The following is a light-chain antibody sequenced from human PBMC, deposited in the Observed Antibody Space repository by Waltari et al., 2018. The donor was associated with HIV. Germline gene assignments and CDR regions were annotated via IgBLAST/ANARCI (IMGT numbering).Light chain of an antibody. Sequence: QSALTQPRSVSGSPGQSVTMSCSGTSSDVGGYNYVSWYQQTPGKAPKLMIYDVKKRPSWVPDRFSGSKSGNTASLTISGLQAEDEADYYCCSYAGSYSYVVLGGGTKLTVL. CDR2: DVK. CDR1: SSDVGGYNY. J-gene: IGLJ2*01. CDR3: CSYAGSYSYVV. V-gene: IGLV2-11*01.